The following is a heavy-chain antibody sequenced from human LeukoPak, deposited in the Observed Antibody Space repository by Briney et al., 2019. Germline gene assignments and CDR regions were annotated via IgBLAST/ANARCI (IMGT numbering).Heavy chain of an antibody. CDR1: GGSFSGYY. CDR3: ARGPTYYYGPGSYYSFFDY. V-gene: IGHV4-34*01. Sequence: PSETLSLTCAVYGGSFSGYYWSWIRQPPGKGLEWIGEINHSGSTNYNPSLKSRVTISVDTSKNQFSLKLSSVTAADTAVYYCARGPTYYYGPGSYYSFFDYWGQGTLVTVSS. D-gene: IGHD3-10*01. CDR2: INHSGST. J-gene: IGHJ4*02.